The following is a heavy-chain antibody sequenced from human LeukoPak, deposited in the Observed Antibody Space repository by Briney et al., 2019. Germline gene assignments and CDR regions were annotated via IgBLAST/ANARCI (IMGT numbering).Heavy chain of an antibody. V-gene: IGHV4-39*07. CDR3: ARMGGLDYDILTGQQDAFDI. CDR1: GGSISSSSYY. Sequence: SETLSLTCTVSGGSISSSSYYWGWIRQPPGKGLEWIGSIYYSGSTNYNPSLKSRVTISVDTSKNQFSLKLSSVTAADTAVYYCARMGGLDYDILTGQQDAFDIWGQGTMVTVSS. CDR2: IYYSGST. D-gene: IGHD3-9*01. J-gene: IGHJ3*02.